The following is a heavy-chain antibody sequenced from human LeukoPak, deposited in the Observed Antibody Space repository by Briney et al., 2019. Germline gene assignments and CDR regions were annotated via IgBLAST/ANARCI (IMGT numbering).Heavy chain of an antibody. V-gene: IGHV4-59*01. CDR2: IYYSGST. CDR1: GGSISSYY. D-gene: IGHD3-16*01. CDR3: ARERGEFTFDY. Sequence: SETLSLTCTVSGGSISSYYWSWIRQPPGKGLEWIGYIYYSGSTNYNPSLKSRVTISVDTSKNQFSLKLSSVTAVDTAVYYCARERGEFTFDYWGQGTLVTVSS. J-gene: IGHJ4*02.